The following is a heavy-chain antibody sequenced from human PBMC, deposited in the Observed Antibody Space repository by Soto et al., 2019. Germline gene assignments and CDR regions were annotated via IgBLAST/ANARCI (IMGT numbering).Heavy chain of an antibody. D-gene: IGHD3-10*01. J-gene: IGHJ6*02. Sequence: VASVKVSCKASGCTFTSYGISWVRQAPGQGLEWMGWISAYNGNTNYAQKLQGRVTMTTDTSTSTAYMELRSLRSDDTAVYYCARGVTMVRGVPPYYCYGMDVWGQGTTVTVSS. CDR2: ISAYNGNT. V-gene: IGHV1-18*04. CDR3: ARGVTMVRGVPPYYCYGMDV. CDR1: GCTFTSYG.